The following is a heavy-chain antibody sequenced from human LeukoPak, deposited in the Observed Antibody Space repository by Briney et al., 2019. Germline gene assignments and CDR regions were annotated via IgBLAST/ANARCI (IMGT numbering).Heavy chain of an antibody. J-gene: IGHJ2*01. V-gene: IGHV3-9*03. CDR2: ISWNSGSI. D-gene: IGHD1-1*01. CDR3: AKDISPLKLRRGFDL. CDR1: GFTFDDYA. Sequence: GGSLRLSCAASGFTFDDYAMHWVRQAPGKGLEWVSGISWNSGSIGYADSVKGRFTISRDNAKNSLYLQMNSLRAEDMALYYCAKDISPLKLRRGFDLWGRGTLVTVSS.